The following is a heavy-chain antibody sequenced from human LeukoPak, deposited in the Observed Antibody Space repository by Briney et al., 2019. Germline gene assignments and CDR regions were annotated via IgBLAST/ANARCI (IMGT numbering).Heavy chain of an antibody. V-gene: IGHV1-69*05. Sequence: SVKVSCKASGGTFSSYAISWVRQAPGQGLEWMGGIIPIFGTANYAQKFQGRVTMTRDTSTSTVYMELSSLRSEDTAVYYCARSEYCRSTSCYKGGDYWGQGTLVAVSS. CDR3: ARSEYCRSTSCYKGGDY. J-gene: IGHJ4*02. CDR1: GGTFSSYA. CDR2: IIPIFGTA. D-gene: IGHD2-2*02.